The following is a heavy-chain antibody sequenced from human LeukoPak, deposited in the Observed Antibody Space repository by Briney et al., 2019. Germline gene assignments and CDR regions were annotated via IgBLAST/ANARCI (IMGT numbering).Heavy chain of an antibody. CDR2: VSSSGTTM. J-gene: IGHJ4*02. D-gene: IGHD4-17*01. Sequence: PGGSLRLSCAASGFTFGIYEMNWVRQAPGKGLEWVSYVSSSGTTMYYADSVKGRFTISRDNAKNSLYLQMNSLRAEDTALYYCARVAGEDGDYFFDYWGQGTLVTVSS. CDR1: GFTFGIYE. V-gene: IGHV3-48*03. CDR3: ARVAGEDGDYFFDY.